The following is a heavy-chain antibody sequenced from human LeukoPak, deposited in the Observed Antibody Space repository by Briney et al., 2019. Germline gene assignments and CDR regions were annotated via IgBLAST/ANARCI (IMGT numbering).Heavy chain of an antibody. CDR1: GGSISSHY. CDR2: IYYSGST. V-gene: IGHV4-59*11. CDR3: ARVNYYDSSYYFDY. Sequence: SETLSLTCTVSGGSISSHYWSWIRQPPGKGLEWIGYIYYSGSTNYNPSLKSRVTISVDTSKNQFSLNLSSVTAADTAVYYCARVNYYDSSYYFDYWGQGTLVTVSS. D-gene: IGHD3-22*01. J-gene: IGHJ4*02.